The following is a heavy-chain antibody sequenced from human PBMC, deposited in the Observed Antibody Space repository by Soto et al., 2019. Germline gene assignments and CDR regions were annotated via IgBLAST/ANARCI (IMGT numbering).Heavy chain of an antibody. Sequence: ASVKVSCKASQYTFANFYLHWVRQAPGQRPEWMGWINNGGGTIYAQKFQGRLTMTRDTSITTAYMELSRLTSDDTAFYYCATSSDWSPLLDHWGQGTLVTVSS. CDR2: INNGGGT. CDR1: QYTFANFY. J-gene: IGHJ4*02. CDR3: ATSSDWSPLLDH. D-gene: IGHD6-19*01. V-gene: IGHV1-2*02.